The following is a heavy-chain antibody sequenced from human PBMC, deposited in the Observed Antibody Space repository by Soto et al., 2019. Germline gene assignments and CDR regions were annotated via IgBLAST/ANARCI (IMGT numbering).Heavy chain of an antibody. Sequence: SETLSLTCAVSSGSISSGGYSWSWIRQPPGKGLEWIGYMYHSGSTYYNPSLKSRVTISIDRSKNQFSLKLSSVTAADTAVYYYARVPDYWSQGILVTVSS. CDR2: MYHSGST. J-gene: IGHJ4*02. CDR1: SGSISSGGYS. V-gene: IGHV4-30-2*01. D-gene: IGHD2-2*01. CDR3: ARVPDY.